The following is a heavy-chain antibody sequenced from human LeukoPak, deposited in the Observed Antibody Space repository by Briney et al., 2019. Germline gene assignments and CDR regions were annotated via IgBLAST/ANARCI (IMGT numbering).Heavy chain of an antibody. V-gene: IGHV1-69*05. CDR3: ARDQYDSSGYYYY. J-gene: IGHJ4*02. CDR1: GGTFSSYA. Sequence: SVKVSCKASGGTFSSYAISWVRQAPGQGLEWMGRIIPIFGTANYAQKFQGRVTITTDESTSTAYRELSSLRSEDTAVYYCARDQYDSSGYYYYWGQGTLVTVSS. CDR2: IIPIFGTA. D-gene: IGHD3-22*01.